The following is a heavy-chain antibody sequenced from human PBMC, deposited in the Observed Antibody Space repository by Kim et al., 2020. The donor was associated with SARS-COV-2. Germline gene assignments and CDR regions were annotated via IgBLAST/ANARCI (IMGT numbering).Heavy chain of an antibody. Sequence: SETLSLTCTVSGGSISSGGYYWSWIRQHPGKGLEWIGYIYYSGSTYYNPSLKSRVTISVDTSKNQFSLKLSSVTAADTAVYYCARAFWDYDILGPTHNWFDPWGQGTLVTVSS. CDR1: GGSISSGGYY. CDR3: ARAFWDYDILGPTHNWFDP. J-gene: IGHJ5*02. CDR2: IYYSGST. D-gene: IGHD3-9*01. V-gene: IGHV4-31*03.